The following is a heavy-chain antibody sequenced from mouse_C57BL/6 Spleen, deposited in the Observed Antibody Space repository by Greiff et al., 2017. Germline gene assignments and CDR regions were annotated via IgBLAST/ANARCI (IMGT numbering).Heavy chain of an antibody. CDR1: GYTFTSYW. D-gene: IGHD2-1*01. V-gene: IGHV1-50*01. CDR2: IDPSDSYT. CDR3: GSIYYGNYDYYAMDY. Sequence: QVQLQQPGAELVKPGASVKLSCKASGYTFTSYWMQWVKQRPGQGLEWIGEIDPSDSYTNYNQKFKGKATLTVDTSSSTAYMQLSSLTSEDSAVYYCGSIYYGNYDYYAMDYWGQGTSVTVSS. J-gene: IGHJ4*01.